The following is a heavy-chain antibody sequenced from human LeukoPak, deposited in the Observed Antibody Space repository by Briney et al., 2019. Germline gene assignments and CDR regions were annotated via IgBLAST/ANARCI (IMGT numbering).Heavy chain of an antibody. D-gene: IGHD1-1*01. CDR1: GFTFSTYR. CDR2: IRYDGTNK. J-gene: IGHJ4*02. Sequence: GGSLRLSCAASGFTFSTYRMHWVRQAPGKGLEWVAFIRYDGTNKYYADSVKGRFTISRDNSKNTLYLQMNSLRGEDTAVYFCAKDKDPWKSTAISDFDYWGQGTLVTVSS. CDR3: AKDKDPWKSTAISDFDY. V-gene: IGHV3-30*02.